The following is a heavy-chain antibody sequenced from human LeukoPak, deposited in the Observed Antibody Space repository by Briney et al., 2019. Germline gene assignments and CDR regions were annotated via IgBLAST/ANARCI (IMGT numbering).Heavy chain of an antibody. D-gene: IGHD6-19*01. V-gene: IGHV3-23*01. J-gene: IGHJ5*02. CDR2: INGGTT. CDR3: ARCRRYTTGWCNWLDP. Sequence: GGSLRLSCAASGITFSSDAMTWVRQAPGKGLEWVSSINGGTTLYAASVEGQFTISRGSSKNTLFLQMNSLRAEDTAVYFCARCRRYTTGWCNWLDPWGQGTQVTVSS. CDR1: GITFSSDA.